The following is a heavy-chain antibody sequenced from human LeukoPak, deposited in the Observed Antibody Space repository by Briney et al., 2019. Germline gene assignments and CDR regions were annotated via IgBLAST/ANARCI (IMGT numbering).Heavy chain of an antibody. CDR3: AGPYSGSFHAFHI. J-gene: IGHJ3*02. CDR2: IYPVGTT. Sequence: RPSGTLSLTCAVSGGSISNANWWSWVRQPPGKGLEWIGEIYPVGTTNYSPSLKSRVTISVDKSKNQFSLKLTSVTAADTAVYYCAGPYSGSFHAFHIWGQGTRVTVSS. CDR1: GGSISNANW. V-gene: IGHV4-4*02. D-gene: IGHD1-26*01.